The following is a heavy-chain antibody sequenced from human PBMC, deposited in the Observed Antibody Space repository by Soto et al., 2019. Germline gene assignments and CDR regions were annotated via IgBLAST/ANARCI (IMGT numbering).Heavy chain of an antibody. D-gene: IGHD2-15*01. V-gene: IGHV1-18*04. J-gene: IGHJ4*02. CDR2: INTYNGNS. Sequence: ASVKVSCKASGYTFTGYYMHWVRQAPGQGPEWMGWINTYNGNSNYAQKFQGRVTMTTDTSTNTAYMELRSLTSDDTAVYYCARDCTGGSCFCIYWGQGTLVTVSS. CDR3: ARDCTGGSCFCIY. CDR1: GYTFTGYY.